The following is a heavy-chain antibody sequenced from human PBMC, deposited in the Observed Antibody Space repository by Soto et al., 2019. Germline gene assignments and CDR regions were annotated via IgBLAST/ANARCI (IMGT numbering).Heavy chain of an antibody. CDR3: AKPYCTNGVCPIDY. J-gene: IGHJ4*02. Sequence: LRLSCAASGFTFSSYAMSWVRQAPGKGLEWVSAISGSGGSTYYADSVKGRFTISRDNSKNTLYLQMNSLRAEDTAVYYCAKPYCTNGVCPIDYWGQGTLVTVSS. V-gene: IGHV3-23*01. D-gene: IGHD2-8*01. CDR2: ISGSGGST. CDR1: GFTFSSYA.